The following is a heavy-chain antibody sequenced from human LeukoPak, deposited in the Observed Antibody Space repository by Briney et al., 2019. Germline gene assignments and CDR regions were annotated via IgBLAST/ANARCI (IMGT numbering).Heavy chain of an antibody. V-gene: IGHV3-23*01. CDR1: GFNFANHA. CDR2: ISGGGDIT. D-gene: IGHD3-9*01. J-gene: IGHJ4*02. Sequence: PGGSLRLSCAASGFNFANHAMSWVHQTPGKGLEWVSAISGGGDITYYADSVKGRFTISRDNSKNTLYLQMNSLRAEDTAVYYCAKGTHYDILTGYTAADYWGQGTLVTVSS. CDR3: AKGTHYDILTGYTAADY.